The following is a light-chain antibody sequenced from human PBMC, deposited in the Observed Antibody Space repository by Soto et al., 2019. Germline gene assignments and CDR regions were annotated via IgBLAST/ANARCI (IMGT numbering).Light chain of an antibody. CDR3: QQYDTSPWT. J-gene: IGKJ1*01. CDR2: GGS. Sequence: EVELTQAPGTLSLSSGDRATLSCRASQSVSITHLAWYQQKPGQAPRLLIYGGSSRATGIPDRFSGSGSGTDFTLTISRLEPEDFAVYYCQQYDTSPWTFGQGTKVDIK. CDR1: QSVSITH. V-gene: IGKV3-20*01.